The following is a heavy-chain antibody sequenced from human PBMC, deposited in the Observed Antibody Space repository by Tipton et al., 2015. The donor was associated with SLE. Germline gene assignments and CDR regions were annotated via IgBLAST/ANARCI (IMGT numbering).Heavy chain of an antibody. Sequence: TLSLTCAVSGGSISSSNWWSWVRQPPGKGLEWIGEIYHSGSTYYNPSLNSRVTTSLDTSKNQFSLSLYSVTVEDTAVYYCARQGTGFGSGRDDYWGQGILVTVSS. V-gene: IGHV4-4*02. CDR3: ARQGTGFGSGRDDY. CDR1: GGSISSSNW. J-gene: IGHJ4*02. CDR2: IYHSGST. D-gene: IGHD6-19*01.